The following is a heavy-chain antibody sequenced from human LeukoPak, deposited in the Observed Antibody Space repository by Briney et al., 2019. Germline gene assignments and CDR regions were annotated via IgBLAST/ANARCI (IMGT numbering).Heavy chain of an antibody. CDR1: GYTFTGYY. CDR2: INPNSGGT. V-gene: IGHV1-2*02. CDR3: ARVAGTVTKGLYYFDY. Sequence: ASVKVSCKASGYTFTGYYMHWVRQAPGQGLEWMGWINPNSGGTNYAQKFQGRVTMTRDTSISTAYMELSRLRSDDTAVYYCARVAGTVTKGLYYFDYWGQGTLVTVSS. D-gene: IGHD4-11*01. J-gene: IGHJ4*02.